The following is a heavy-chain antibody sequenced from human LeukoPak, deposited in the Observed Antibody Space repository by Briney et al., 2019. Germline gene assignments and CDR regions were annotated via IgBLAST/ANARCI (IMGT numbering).Heavy chain of an antibody. CDR2: ISAYNGNT. J-gene: IGHJ4*02. CDR3: ARDHLGYYDSSGYYSVY. V-gene: IGHV1-18*01. CDR1: GYTFTSYG. Sequence: GASVKVSCKASGYTFTSYGISWVRQAPGQGLEWMGWISAYNGNTNYAQKLQGRVTMTTDTSTSTAYMELRSLRSDDTAVYYCARDHLGYYDSSGYYSVYWGQGTLVTVSS. D-gene: IGHD3-22*01.